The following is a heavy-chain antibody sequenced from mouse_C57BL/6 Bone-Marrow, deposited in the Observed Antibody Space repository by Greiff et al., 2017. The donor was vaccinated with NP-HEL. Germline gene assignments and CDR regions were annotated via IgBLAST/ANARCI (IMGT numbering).Heavy chain of an antibody. CDR2: IHPNSGST. Sequence: VQLQQPGAELVKPGASVKLSCKASGYTFNSYWMHWVKQRPGQGLEWIGMIHPNSGSTNYNEKFKSKATLTVDKSSSTAYMQLSSLTSEDSAVYYCARVTTVLFDYWGQGTTLTVSS. J-gene: IGHJ2*01. D-gene: IGHD1-1*01. V-gene: IGHV1-64*01. CDR1: GYTFNSYW. CDR3: ARVTTVLFDY.